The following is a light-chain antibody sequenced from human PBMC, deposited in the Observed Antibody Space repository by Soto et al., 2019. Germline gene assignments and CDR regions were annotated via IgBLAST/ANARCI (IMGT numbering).Light chain of an antibody. Sequence: DIQMTQSPSTLSASVVDIVTITCRASQSISGWLAWYQQKPGKAPKLLIYKAPTLKSGVPSRFSGSGSGTEFTLTISSLQPDDFATYYCQHYNSYSEAFGQGTTVDIK. CDR3: QHYNSYSEA. J-gene: IGKJ1*01. CDR1: QSISGW. V-gene: IGKV1-5*03. CDR2: KAP.